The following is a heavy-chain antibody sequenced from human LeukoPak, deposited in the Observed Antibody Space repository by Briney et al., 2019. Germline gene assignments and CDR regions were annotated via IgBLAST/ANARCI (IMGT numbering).Heavy chain of an antibody. Sequence: GGSLSHFCSPSWFPFSSYGVHCVRDAPGKGLESVAFIRYDGSNKYYADYEKGRFTISSDKYKNTLYLEMNSLSADDTAVHYCVCLTPVVTLYFDYWGQGTLVTVSS. CDR2: IRYDGSNK. V-gene: IGHV3-30*02. CDR1: WFPFSSYG. D-gene: IGHD4-23*01. J-gene: IGHJ4*02. CDR3: VCLTPVVTLYFDY.